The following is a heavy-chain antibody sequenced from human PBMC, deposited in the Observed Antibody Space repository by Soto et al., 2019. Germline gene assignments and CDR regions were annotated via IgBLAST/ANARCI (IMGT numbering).Heavy chain of an antibody. CDR1: GFTFSSYA. V-gene: IGHV3-30*04. D-gene: IGHD2-2*01. CDR3: AKDVLYCSSTSCYAGWVDYYYYYGMDV. J-gene: IGHJ6*02. CDR2: ISYDGSNK. Sequence: GGSLRLSCAASGFTFSSYAMHWVRQAPGKGLEWVAVISYDGSNKYYADSVKGRFTISRDNSKNTLYLQMNSLRAEDTAVYYCAKDVLYCSSTSCYAGWVDYYYYYGMDVWGQGTTVTVSS.